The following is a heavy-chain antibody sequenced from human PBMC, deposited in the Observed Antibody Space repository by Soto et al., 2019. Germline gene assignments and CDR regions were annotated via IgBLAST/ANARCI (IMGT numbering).Heavy chain of an antibody. CDR1: GGSISTVNYC. J-gene: IGHJ5*02. Sequence: PSETLSLTCTVSGGSISTVNYCWSWIRQSPDKGLEWIGHIYNGGSTYNNPSLKSRVTISVDTSKNQFSLKLSPVSAADTAVYYCARVKGSGYHNWFDPWGQGTLVTVSS. V-gene: IGHV4-30-4*01. CDR2: IYNGGST. D-gene: IGHD3-22*01. CDR3: ARVKGSGYHNWFDP.